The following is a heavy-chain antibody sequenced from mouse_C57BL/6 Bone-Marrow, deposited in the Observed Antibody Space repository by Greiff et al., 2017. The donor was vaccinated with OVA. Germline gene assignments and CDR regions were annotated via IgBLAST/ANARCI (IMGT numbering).Heavy chain of an antibody. Sequence: QVQLQQPGAELVMPGASVKLSCKASGYTFTSYWMHWVKQRPGQGLEWIGEIDPSDSYTNYNQKFKGKSTLTVDKSSSTAYMQLSSLTSEDSAVYYCARGVDDNYEVDYYAMDYWGQGTSVTVSS. CDR2: IDPSDSYT. CDR3: ARGVDDNYEVDYYAMDY. CDR1: GYTFTSYW. V-gene: IGHV1-69*01. D-gene: IGHD2-1*01. J-gene: IGHJ4*01.